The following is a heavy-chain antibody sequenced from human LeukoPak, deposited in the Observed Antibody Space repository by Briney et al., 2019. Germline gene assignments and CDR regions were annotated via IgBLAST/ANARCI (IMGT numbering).Heavy chain of an antibody. J-gene: IGHJ3*02. CDR3: ARDSPDLGSPDVFDI. CDR2: IKQDGSEK. Sequence: PGGSLRLSCAASGFTFSSYWMSWVRQAPGKGLEWVANIKQDGSEKYYVDSVKGRFTISRDNAKNSLYLQMNSLRAEDTAVYYCARDSPDLGSPDVFDIWGQGTMVTVSS. V-gene: IGHV3-7*01. CDR1: GFTFSSYW. D-gene: IGHD3-16*01.